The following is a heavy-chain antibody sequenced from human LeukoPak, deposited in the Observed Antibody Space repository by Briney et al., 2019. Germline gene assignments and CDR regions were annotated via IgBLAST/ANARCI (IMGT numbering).Heavy chain of an antibody. CDR1: GGSFSGYY. CDR3: ARDPLLSSTFGGVIVGDFVWFDP. J-gene: IGHJ5*02. CDR2: INHSGST. V-gene: IGHV4-34*01. Sequence: SETLSLTCAVYGGSFSGYYWSWIRQPPGKGLEWIGEINHSGSTNYNPSLKSRVTISVDTSKNQFSLKLSSVTAADTAVYYCARDPLLSSTFGGVIVGDFVWFDPWGQGTLVTVSS. D-gene: IGHD3-16*02.